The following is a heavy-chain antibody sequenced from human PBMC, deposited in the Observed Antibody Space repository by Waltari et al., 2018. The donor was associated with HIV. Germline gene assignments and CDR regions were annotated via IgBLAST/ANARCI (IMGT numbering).Heavy chain of an antibody. CDR2: ISSSSSYI. D-gene: IGHD6-19*01. J-gene: IGHJ4*02. Sequence: EVQLVESGGGLVKPGGSLRLSCAASGFTFSSYSMNWVRQAPGKGLELVSSISSSSSYIYYADSVKGRFTISRDNAKNSLYLQMNSLRAEDTAVYYCARDPPTYSSDAKGYWGQGTLVTVSS. CDR1: GFTFSSYS. CDR3: ARDPPTYSSDAKGY. V-gene: IGHV3-21*01.